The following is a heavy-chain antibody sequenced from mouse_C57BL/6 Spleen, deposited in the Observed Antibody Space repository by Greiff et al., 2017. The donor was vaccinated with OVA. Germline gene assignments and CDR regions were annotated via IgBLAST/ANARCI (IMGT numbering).Heavy chain of an antibody. D-gene: IGHD1-1*01. J-gene: IGHJ3*01. V-gene: IGHV5-9-1*02. CDR1: GFTFSSYA. Sequence: EVKVEESGEGLVKPGGSLKLSCAASGFTFSSYAMSWVRQTPEKRLEWVAYISSGGDYIYYADTVKGRFTISRDNARNTLYLQMSSLKSEDTAMYYCTRESVITTGTWFAYWGQGTLVTVSA. CDR3: TRESVITTGTWFAY. CDR2: ISSGGDYI.